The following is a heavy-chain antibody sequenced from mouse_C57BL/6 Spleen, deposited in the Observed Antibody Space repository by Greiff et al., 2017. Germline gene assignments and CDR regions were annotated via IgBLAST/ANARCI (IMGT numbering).Heavy chain of an antibody. V-gene: IGHV1-82*01. Sequence: QVQLKQSGPELVKPGASVKISCKASGYAFSSSWMNWVKQRPGKGLEWIGRIYPGDGDTNYNGKFKGKATLTADKSSSTAYMQRSSLTSEDSAVYFCAGGNYLAWFADWGQGTLVTVAA. CDR2: IYPGDGDT. D-gene: IGHD2-1*01. CDR3: AGGNYLAWFAD. J-gene: IGHJ3*01. CDR1: GYAFSSSW.